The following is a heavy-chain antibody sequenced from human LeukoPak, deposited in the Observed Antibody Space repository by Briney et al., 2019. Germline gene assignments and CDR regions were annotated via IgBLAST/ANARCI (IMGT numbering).Heavy chain of an antibody. CDR1: GFTFRSFW. D-gene: IGHD2-15*01. CDR3: AKERLAAR. CDR2: INQDGSEK. V-gene: IGHV3-7*01. Sequence: GGSLRLSCAASGFTFRSFWMTWVRQAPGKGLEWVAGINQDGSEKYYVDSVKGRFTISRDNAMSSLHLQMNSLRAENTAVYYCAKERLAARWGQGTLVTVSS. J-gene: IGHJ4*02.